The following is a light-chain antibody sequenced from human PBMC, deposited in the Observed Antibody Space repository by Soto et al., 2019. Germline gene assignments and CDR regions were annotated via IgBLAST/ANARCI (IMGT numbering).Light chain of an antibody. CDR1: QSVSSN. CDR3: QQYNNWPLT. Sequence: EIVMTQSPATLSVSPGEGATLSCKASQSVSSNLLAWYQQKPGQAPRLLIYGASTRATGIPARFSGSGSGTEFTLTISSLQSEDFAVYSCQQYNNWPLTFGGGTKVDIK. CDR2: GAS. J-gene: IGKJ4*01. V-gene: IGKV3-15*01.